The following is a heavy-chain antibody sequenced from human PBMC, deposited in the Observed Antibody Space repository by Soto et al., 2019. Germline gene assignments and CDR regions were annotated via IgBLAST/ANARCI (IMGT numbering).Heavy chain of an antibody. CDR3: ARDRLLFSGGNMDV. CDR1: GFTFGIYA. Sequence: GASLRLSSAASGFTFGIYAMHWVRQAPGKGLEWVAVISFDGNNKDYADSQKGQFTISRDNSKNTLYLQIYRLRPEDTAVYYCARDRLLFSGGNMDVWGQGTTVTVSS. J-gene: IGHJ6*02. V-gene: IGHV3-30-3*01. D-gene: IGHD2-21*02. CDR2: ISFDGNNK.